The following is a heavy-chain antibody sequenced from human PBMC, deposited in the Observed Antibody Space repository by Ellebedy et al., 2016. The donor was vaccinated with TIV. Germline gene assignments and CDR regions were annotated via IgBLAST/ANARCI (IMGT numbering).Heavy chain of an antibody. V-gene: IGHV3-23*01. J-gene: IGHJ2*01. CDR1: GFTFSRYA. CDR3: PKDGDSFANSGYYFHWYFDL. D-gene: IGHD3-22*01. Sequence: GESLKISCAASGFTFSRYAMTWVRQAPGKGLEWVSTLSGSGNRTHYADSVKGRFTISRDNSKNTLSLQMNSLITEDTAIYYCPKDGDSFANSGYYFHWYFDLWGRGTLVTVSS. CDR2: LSGSGNRT.